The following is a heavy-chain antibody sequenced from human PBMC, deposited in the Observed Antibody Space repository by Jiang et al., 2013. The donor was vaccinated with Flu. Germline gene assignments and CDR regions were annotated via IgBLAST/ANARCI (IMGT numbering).Heavy chain of an antibody. Sequence: GAEVKKPGESLKISCKGSGYSFTSYWIGWVRQMPGKGLKWMGIIYPGDSDTRYSPSFQGQVTISADKSISTAYLQWSSLKASDTAMYYCARFKVGGHEANYYYGMDVWGQGTTVTVSS. J-gene: IGHJ6*02. CDR1: GYSFTSYW. V-gene: IGHV5-51*01. CDR2: IYPGDSDT. CDR3: ARFKVGGHEANYYYGMDV. D-gene: IGHD1-26*01.